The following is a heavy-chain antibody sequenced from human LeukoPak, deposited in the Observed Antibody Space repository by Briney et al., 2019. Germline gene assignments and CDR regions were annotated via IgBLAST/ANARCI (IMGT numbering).Heavy chain of an antibody. CDR2: IYSDGST. CDR1: GFTVSSSY. J-gene: IGHJ4*02. D-gene: IGHD1-1*01. CDR3: ASFLWDWNHR. V-gene: IGHV3-53*01. Sequence: GGSLRLSCAASGFTVSSSYMTWVRQAPGEGPEWVSHIYSDGSTYYRAPVKGRFTISRDISENTLYLQMNRLRAEDTAVYYCASFLWDWNHRWGQGTLVTVSS.